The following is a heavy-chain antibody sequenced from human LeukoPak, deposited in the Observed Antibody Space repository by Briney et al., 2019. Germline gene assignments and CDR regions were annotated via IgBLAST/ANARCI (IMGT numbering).Heavy chain of an antibody. Sequence: SCKASGYTFTSYYMHWVRQAPGKGLEWVAHISHDGSNKYYADSVKGRFTISRDNSKNTLYLQMGSLRPEDTAMYYCARRNGYHYGGGFDYWGQGTLVTVSS. D-gene: IGHD5-24*01. J-gene: IGHJ4*02. V-gene: IGHV3-30-3*01. CDR1: GYTFTSYY. CDR2: ISHDGSNK. CDR3: ARRNGYHYGGGFDY.